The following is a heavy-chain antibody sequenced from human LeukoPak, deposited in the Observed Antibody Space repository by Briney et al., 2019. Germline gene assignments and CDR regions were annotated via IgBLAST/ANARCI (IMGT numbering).Heavy chain of an antibody. Sequence: GGSLRLSCAASGFTFSSYGMHWVRQAPGKGLEWVAVISYDGSNKYYADSVKGRFTISRDNSKNTLYLQMNSLRAEDTAVYYCAKEATTVTNFDYWGQGTVVTVSS. CDR2: ISYDGSNK. V-gene: IGHV3-30*18. J-gene: IGHJ4*02. CDR1: GFTFSSYG. D-gene: IGHD4-17*01. CDR3: AKEATTVTNFDY.